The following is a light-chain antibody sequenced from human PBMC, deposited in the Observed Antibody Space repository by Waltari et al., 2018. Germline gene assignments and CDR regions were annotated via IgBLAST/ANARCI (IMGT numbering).Light chain of an antibody. Sequence: QSVLTPPPSVSGAPGQTVTISCIGSSSNIGAAYDLHWYQQLPGTAPKLLIFDNFVRPSGVPDRFSASKSGTSASLAISGLQAEDEADYYCQSYDSLSALYVFGTGTKVSVL. V-gene: IGLV1-40*01. CDR2: DNF. J-gene: IGLJ1*01. CDR3: QSYDSLSALYV. CDR1: SSNIGAAYD.